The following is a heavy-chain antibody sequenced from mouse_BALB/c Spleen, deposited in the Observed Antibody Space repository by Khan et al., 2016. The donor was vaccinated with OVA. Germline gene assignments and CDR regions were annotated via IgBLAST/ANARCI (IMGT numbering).Heavy chain of an antibody. J-gene: IGHJ2*01. CDR1: GYSFTDYT. CDR2: INPYNDVS. CDR3: TRGNWDS. Sequence: VRLQQSGPELVKPGGSMKISCKASGYSFTDYTMNWVKQSHGKNLEWIGLINPYNDVSIYNQKFKGKATLTVDKSSSTTYMGLLSLTSEDSAIYYGTRGNWDSWGQGTTLTVSS. V-gene: IGHV1-18*01.